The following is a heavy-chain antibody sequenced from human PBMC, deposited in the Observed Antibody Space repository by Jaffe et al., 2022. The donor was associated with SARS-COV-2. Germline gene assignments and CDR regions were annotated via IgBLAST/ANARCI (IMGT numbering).Heavy chain of an antibody. Sequence: EVQLVESGGGLVQTGGSLRLSCAVSGFTFTNYGMTWVRQAPGKGPEWVANIKEDGSEKNYVDSVKGRFTISRDNAKNSLYLQMNSLRADDTAVYYCARDLTGASDFWGQGSLVAVSS. CDR1: GFTFTNYG. J-gene: IGHJ4*02. CDR2: IKEDGSEK. D-gene: IGHD1-26*01. V-gene: IGHV3-7*01. CDR3: ARDLTGASDF.